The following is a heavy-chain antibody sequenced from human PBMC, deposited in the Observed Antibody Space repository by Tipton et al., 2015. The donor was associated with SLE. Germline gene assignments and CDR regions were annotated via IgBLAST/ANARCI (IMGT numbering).Heavy chain of an antibody. D-gene: IGHD2-2*01. CDR3: ARQSAVGPGADS. J-gene: IGHJ4*02. CDR1: GDSVITGDHY. V-gene: IGHV4-31*03. Sequence: TLSLTCTVSGDSVITGDHYWSWIRHHPGKGLEWIGNIFYSGRTYYNPSLESRVTISIDRSQNQFSLRLTSLTAADTAVYYCARQSAVGPGADSWGQGTLVTV. CDR2: IFYSGRT.